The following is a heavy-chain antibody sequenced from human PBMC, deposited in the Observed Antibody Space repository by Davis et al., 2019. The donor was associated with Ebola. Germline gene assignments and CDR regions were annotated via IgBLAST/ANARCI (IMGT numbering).Heavy chain of an antibody. J-gene: IGHJ6*02. V-gene: IGHV3-30*02. D-gene: IGHD6-6*01. CDR2: IRSDGSVK. Sequence: GESLKISCAASGFTFSSYGMHWVRQAPGKGLEWVAFIRSDGSVKYYADSVKGRFTISRDNSKNTLYLQMNSLRAEDTAVYYCAKGNIAALVYYGMDVWGQGTTVTVSS. CDR3: AKGNIAALVYYGMDV. CDR1: GFTFSSYG.